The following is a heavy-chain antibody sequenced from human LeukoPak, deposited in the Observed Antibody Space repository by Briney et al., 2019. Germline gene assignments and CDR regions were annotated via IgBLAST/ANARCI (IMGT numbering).Heavy chain of an antibody. Sequence: SETLSLTCTVSGGSISSSSYYWGWIRQPPGKGLEWIGSIYYSGSTNYNPSLKSRVTISVDTSKNQFSLKLSSVTAADTAVYYCARRYGSGSSGTFDYWGQGTLVTVSS. J-gene: IGHJ4*02. D-gene: IGHD3-10*01. V-gene: IGHV4-39*07. CDR3: ARRYGSGSSGTFDY. CDR2: IYYSGST. CDR1: GGSISSSSYY.